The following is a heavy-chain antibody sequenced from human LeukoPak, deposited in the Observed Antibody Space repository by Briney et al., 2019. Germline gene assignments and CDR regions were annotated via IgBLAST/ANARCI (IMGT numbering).Heavy chain of an antibody. CDR2: IYHSGST. V-gene: IGHV4-4*02. D-gene: IGHD2-15*01. J-gene: IGHJ5*02. Sequence: SSETLSLTCAVSGGSISSSNWWSWVRQPPGKGLEWIGEIYHSGSTNYNPSLKSRVTISVDTSKNQFSLKLSSVTAADTALYYCARGGYCSGGNCYSGDNWFDPWGQGTLVTVSS. CDR3: ARGGYCSGGNCYSGDNWFDP. CDR1: GGSISSSNW.